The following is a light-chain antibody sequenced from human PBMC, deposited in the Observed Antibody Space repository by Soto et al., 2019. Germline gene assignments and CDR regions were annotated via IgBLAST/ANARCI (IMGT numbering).Light chain of an antibody. CDR3: QQYKSYSRT. V-gene: IGKV1-5*01. CDR2: AAS. Sequence: DIQMTQSPSTLSSSVGDRVTITCRASQSISSWLAWYQQKPGKAPKLLIYAASTLESGVSSRFSGRGSGTEFTLTINSLQPEDFATYYCQQYKSYSRTFGQGTKVDI. CDR1: QSISSW. J-gene: IGKJ1*01.